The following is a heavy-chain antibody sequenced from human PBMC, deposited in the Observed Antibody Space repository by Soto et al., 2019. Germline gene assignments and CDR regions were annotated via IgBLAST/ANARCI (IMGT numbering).Heavy chain of an antibody. J-gene: IGHJ4*02. CDR2: ISWNSGSI. V-gene: IGHV3-9*01. Sequence: GGSLRLSCAASGFTFDDYAMHWVRQAPGKGLEWVSGISWNSGSIGYADSVKGRFTISRDNAKNSLYLQMNSLRAEDTALYYCAKAMAPETLGYCSSTSCSAGDYFDYWGQGTLVTVSS. D-gene: IGHD2-2*01. CDR3: AKAMAPETLGYCSSTSCSAGDYFDY. CDR1: GFTFDDYA.